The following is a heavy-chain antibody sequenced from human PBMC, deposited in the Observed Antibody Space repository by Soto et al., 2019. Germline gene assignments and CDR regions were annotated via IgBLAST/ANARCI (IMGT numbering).Heavy chain of an antibody. CDR3: ARQTNSSPARGPNWFDP. Sequence: QVQLRESGPGLVRPSGTLSLTCAVYGDSINTSHWWSWVRQTPGKGLEWIGETYHSVTTNYNPSLTSRVTISMEKSKNLFSLKLNSVTAADTALYFCARQTNSSPARGPNWFDPWGQGALVTVSS. CDR1: GDSINTSHW. CDR2: TYHSVTT. V-gene: IGHV4-4*02. D-gene: IGHD6-19*01. J-gene: IGHJ5*02.